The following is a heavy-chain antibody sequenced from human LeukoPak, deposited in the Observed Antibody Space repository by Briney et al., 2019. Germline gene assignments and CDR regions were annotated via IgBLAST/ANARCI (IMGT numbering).Heavy chain of an antibody. J-gene: IGHJ5*02. D-gene: IGHD1-1*01. CDR3: ARFGSRDNCCHPGVDT. Sequence: SETLSLTCTVSGYSLSSGFYWGWIRQPPGKGLEWIATMFHSGSTYYNPSLESRVTISMDTSKNQFSLRLISVTAADTALYYCARFGSRDNCCHPGVDTWGQGTPVTVSS. CDR2: MFHSGST. CDR1: GYSLSSGFY. V-gene: IGHV4-38-2*02.